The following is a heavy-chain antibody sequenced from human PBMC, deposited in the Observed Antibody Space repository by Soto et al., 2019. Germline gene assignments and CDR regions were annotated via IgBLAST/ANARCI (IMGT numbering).Heavy chain of an antibody. J-gene: IGHJ6*02. Sequence: VGSLRLSGAASGFTFSSYAMHWVRQAPGKGLEWVAVISYDGSNKYYADSVKGRFTISRDNSKNTLYLQMNSLRAEDTAVYYCARVRQQLPQAHYYYYGMDVWGQGTTVTVSS. CDR2: ISYDGSNK. V-gene: IGHV3-30-3*01. D-gene: IGHD6-13*01. CDR1: GFTFSSYA. CDR3: ARVRQQLPQAHYYYYGMDV.